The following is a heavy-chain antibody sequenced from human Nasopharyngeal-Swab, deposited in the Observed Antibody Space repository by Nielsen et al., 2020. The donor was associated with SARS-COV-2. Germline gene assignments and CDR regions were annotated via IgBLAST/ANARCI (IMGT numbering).Heavy chain of an antibody. CDR2: TSPTGTAK. Sequence: GESLKISCTASTFTFSNYYMSWIRQAPGKGLEWLSYTSPTGTAKFYADSVKGRFTISRDNTKNSLYLQMSTLRAEDTAVYYCARSLREYRNAFDVWGQGTMVSVS. CDR1: TFTFSNYY. J-gene: IGHJ3*01. D-gene: IGHD2-2*01. V-gene: IGHV3-11*04. CDR3: ARSLREYRNAFDV.